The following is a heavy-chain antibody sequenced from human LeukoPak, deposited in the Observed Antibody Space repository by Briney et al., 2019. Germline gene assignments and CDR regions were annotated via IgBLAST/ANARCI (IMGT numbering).Heavy chain of an antibody. CDR2: ISSSSSYI. V-gene: IGHV3-21*01. CDR1: QFNFNKFG. CDR3: ARGLEWAVN. D-gene: IGHD1-26*01. J-gene: IGHJ4*02. Sequence: PGGSLRLSCATSQFNFNKFGMTWVRQAPGKGLEWVSSISSSSSYIYYADSVKGRFTISRDNAKNSLYLQMNSLRAEDTAVYYCARGLEWAVNWGQGTLVTVSS.